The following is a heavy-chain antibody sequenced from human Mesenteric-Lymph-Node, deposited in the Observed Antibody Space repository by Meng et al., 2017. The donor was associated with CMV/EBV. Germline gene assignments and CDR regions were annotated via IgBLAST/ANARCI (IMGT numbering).Heavy chain of an antibody. Sequence: GESLKISCPTSGFTFTSAWMTWVRQAPGKGLEWVSLIYADGRTYYADSVKGRLTISRDTSENTLSLQMNSLRVEDTAVYYCARVLSSSSTYKYFQYGMDVWGQGTTVTVSS. CDR2: IYADGRT. CDR1: GFTFTSAW. CDR3: ARVLSSSSTYKYFQYGMDV. J-gene: IGHJ6*02. D-gene: IGHD6-6*01. V-gene: IGHV3-53*01.